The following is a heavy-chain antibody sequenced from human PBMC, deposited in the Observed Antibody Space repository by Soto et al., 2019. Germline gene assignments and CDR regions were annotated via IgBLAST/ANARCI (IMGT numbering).Heavy chain of an antibody. CDR1: GFSLSTSGMC. D-gene: IGHD3-10*01. V-gene: IGHV2-70*01. Sequence: SGPTLLNPTQTLPLTFTFSGFSLSTSGMCVNWIRQPPGKALEWLALIDWVDAKFYSTSLKTRLTISKDTSKHQVFLTMTTMDPVDTATYYCARTLQTNRGLRDVWGQGTTVTVS. CDR3: ARTLQTNRGLRDV. CDR2: IDWVDAK. J-gene: IGHJ6*02.